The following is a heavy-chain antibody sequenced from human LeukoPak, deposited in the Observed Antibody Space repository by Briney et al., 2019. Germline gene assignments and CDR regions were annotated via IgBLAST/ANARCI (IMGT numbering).Heavy chain of an antibody. CDR3: ARLRTDYYYYYMDV. V-gene: IGHV4-59*01. CDR1: GGSISGYY. CDR2: IYSTGST. Sequence: PSETLSLTCTVSGGSISGYYWSWVRQSPEKGLESIGFIYSTGSTSYNPSLRSRVTISIDTSQNQFYLRLTSVTAADTAVYYCARLRTDYYYYYMDVWGKGTTVTISS. J-gene: IGHJ6*03.